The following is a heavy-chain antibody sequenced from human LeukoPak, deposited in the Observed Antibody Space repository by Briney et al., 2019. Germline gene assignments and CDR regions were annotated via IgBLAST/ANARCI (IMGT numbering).Heavy chain of an antibody. D-gene: IGHD5-24*01. CDR1: GFTFSSYG. V-gene: IGHV3-23*01. CDR3: AKRLRDGYNSPIDY. CDR2: ISDNGDSI. Sequence: GGSLRLSCAASGFTFSSYGMHWVRQAPGKGLEWVSGISDNGDSIYYADSVKDRFTISRDIPRNTLYLQMNSLRDDDTAVYYCAKRLRDGYNSPIDYWGQGILVTVSS. J-gene: IGHJ4*02.